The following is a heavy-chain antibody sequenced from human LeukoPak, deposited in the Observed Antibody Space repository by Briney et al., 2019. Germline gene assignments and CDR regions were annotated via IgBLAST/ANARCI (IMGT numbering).Heavy chain of an antibody. Sequence: GGSLRLSCAASGFTFSSYGMYWVRQAPGKGLEWVAVIWYDGSNKYYADSVKGRFTISRDNSKNTLYLQMNSLRAEDTAVYYCARDGGLYSSGWYGVDYWGQGTLVTVSS. V-gene: IGHV3-33*01. CDR1: GFTFSSYG. CDR3: ARDGGLYSSGWYGVDY. D-gene: IGHD6-19*01. J-gene: IGHJ4*02. CDR2: IWYDGSNK.